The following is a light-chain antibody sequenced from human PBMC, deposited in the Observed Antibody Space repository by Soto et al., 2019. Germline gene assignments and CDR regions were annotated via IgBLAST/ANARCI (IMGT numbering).Light chain of an antibody. V-gene: IGKV4-1*01. CDR1: QSVLYSSNSKNY. Sequence: DIVMTQSPDSLDVSLGERATINCKSSQSVLYSSNSKNYLAWYQQKPGQPPKLLIYWASTRESGVPDRFSGSGSGTDFTLTISSLQAEDVAVYYCQQYSSTPPTFGPGTKVDIK. J-gene: IGKJ3*01. CDR2: WAS. CDR3: QQYSSTPPT.